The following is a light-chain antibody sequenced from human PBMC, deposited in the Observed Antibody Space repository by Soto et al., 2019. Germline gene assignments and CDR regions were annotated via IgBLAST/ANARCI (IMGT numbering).Light chain of an antibody. J-gene: IGKJ1*01. CDR3: QQYNNWPRT. CDR2: GAS. CDR1: QSFSSS. Sequence: EIVMTQSPATLSVSPGERATLSCRASQSFSSSLVWYQQKPGQAPRLLIYGASTRATGIPARFSGSGSGTEFTLSISSLQSEDFAVYYCQQYNNWPRTFGQGTKVDI. V-gene: IGKV3-15*01.